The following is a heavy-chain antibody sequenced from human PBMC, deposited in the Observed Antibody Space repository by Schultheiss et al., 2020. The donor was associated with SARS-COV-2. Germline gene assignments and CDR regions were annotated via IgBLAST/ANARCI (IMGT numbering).Heavy chain of an antibody. CDR3: ARDNYGSGHYYMDV. CDR2: IWYDGSNK. J-gene: IGHJ6*03. CDR1: GFTFSGSA. Sequence: GESLKISCAVSGFTFSGSAMHWVRQAPGKGLEWAAVIWYDGSNKYYADSVKGRFTISRDNSKNTLYLQMNSLRAEDTAVYYCARDNYGSGHYYMDVWGKGTTVTVSS. V-gene: IGHV3-30*04. D-gene: IGHD3-10*01.